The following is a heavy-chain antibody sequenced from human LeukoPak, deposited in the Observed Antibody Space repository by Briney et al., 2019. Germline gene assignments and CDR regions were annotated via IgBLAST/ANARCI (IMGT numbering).Heavy chain of an antibody. CDR1: GFTFDDYG. Sequence: GGSLRLSCVASGFTFDDYGMSWVRQVPGKGLEWVSGIVQNGGGTGYADSVKGRFTISRDNAKNSLYLQMNSLRADDTAFYYCVRGLRGGPFDYWGQGALVTVSS. J-gene: IGHJ4*02. CDR3: VRGLRGGPFDY. D-gene: IGHD3-10*01. V-gene: IGHV3-20*04. CDR2: IVQNGGGT.